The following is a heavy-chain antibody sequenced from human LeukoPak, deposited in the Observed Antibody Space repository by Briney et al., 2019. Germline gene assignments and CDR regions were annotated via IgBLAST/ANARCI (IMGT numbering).Heavy chain of an antibody. D-gene: IGHD2-15*01. Sequence: SDTLSLTCAVNGGSFSDYYWTWIRQPPAHGLEWIGEISHSRNSIYNPSLKSRVTMSVDTSKNQFSLRMISVTAADTALYYCARGKYYCSGGSCAPPPDYWDQGILVTASS. CDR2: ISHSRNS. CDR3: ARGKYYCSGGSCAPPPDY. J-gene: IGHJ4*02. V-gene: IGHV4-34*01. CDR1: GGSFSDYY.